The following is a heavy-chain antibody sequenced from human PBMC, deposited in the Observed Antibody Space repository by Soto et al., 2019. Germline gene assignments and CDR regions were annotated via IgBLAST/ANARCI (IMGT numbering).Heavy chain of an antibody. CDR3: ARGGRIGDFWSGYRTHFDY. CDR2: INHSGST. V-gene: IGHV4-34*01. D-gene: IGHD3-3*01. CDR1: CGSFIGYY. J-gene: IGHJ4*02. Sequence: SETLSLTGAVYCGSFIGYYWIWIRQPPGKGLECIGEINHSGSTNYNPSLKSRVTISVDTSKNQFSLKLSSVTAADTAVYYCARGGRIGDFWSGYRTHFDYWGQGTLVTVSS.